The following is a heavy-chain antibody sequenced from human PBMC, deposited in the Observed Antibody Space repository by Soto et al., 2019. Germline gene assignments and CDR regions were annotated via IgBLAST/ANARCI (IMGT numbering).Heavy chain of an antibody. CDR2: ISGSGGST. V-gene: IGHV3-23*01. Sequence: HPGGSLRLSCAASGFTFSSYAMSWVRQAPGKGLEWVSAISGSGGSTYYADSVKGRFTISRDNSKNTLYLQMNSLRAEDTAVYYCAKLRLGDFWSGYPYYYYYYGMDVWGQGTTVTVSS. CDR3: AKLRLGDFWSGYPYYYYYYGMDV. D-gene: IGHD3-3*01. J-gene: IGHJ6*02. CDR1: GFTFSSYA.